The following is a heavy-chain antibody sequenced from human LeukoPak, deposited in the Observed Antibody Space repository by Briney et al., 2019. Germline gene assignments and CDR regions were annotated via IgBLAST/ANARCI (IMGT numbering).Heavy chain of an antibody. V-gene: IGHV1-2*02. CDR3: ARPTLGYCSSTSCYGFDP. CDR2: INPNSGGT. Sequence: GASVKVSCKASGYTFTGYYMHRVRQAPGQGLEWMGWINPNSGGTNYAQKFQGRVTMTRDTSISTAYMELSRLRSDDTAVYYCARPTLGYCSSTSCYGFDPWGQGTLVTVSS. CDR1: GYTFTGYY. J-gene: IGHJ5*02. D-gene: IGHD2-2*01.